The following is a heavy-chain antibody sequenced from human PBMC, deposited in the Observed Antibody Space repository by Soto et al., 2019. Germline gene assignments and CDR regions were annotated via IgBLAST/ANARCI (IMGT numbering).Heavy chain of an antibody. CDR1: GGTFSSYT. CDR2: IIPILGIA. Sequence: QVQLVQSGAEVKKPGSSVKVSCKASGGTFSSYTISWVRQAPGQGLEWMGRIIPILGIANYAQKFQGRVTITADKYTSTAYMELSSLRSEDTAVYYCARGVYDFWSGSFDYWGQGTLVTVSS. D-gene: IGHD3-3*01. V-gene: IGHV1-69*02. J-gene: IGHJ4*02. CDR3: ARGVYDFWSGSFDY.